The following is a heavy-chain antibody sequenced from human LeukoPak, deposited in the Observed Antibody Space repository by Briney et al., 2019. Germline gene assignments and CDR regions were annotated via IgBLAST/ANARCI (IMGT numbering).Heavy chain of an antibody. V-gene: IGHV4-59*08. CDR1: GDSVSFDY. CDR3: AGRGQRYFRD. Sequence: PSETLSLTCTVSGDSVSFDYWSWIRHPPGKRLEWIGYVYDSGTTAYNPSLKSRLTISLDTSKNQFSLNLTSVTAADTAVYYCAGRGQRYFRDWGQGILVTVSS. J-gene: IGHJ1*01. CDR2: VYDSGTT.